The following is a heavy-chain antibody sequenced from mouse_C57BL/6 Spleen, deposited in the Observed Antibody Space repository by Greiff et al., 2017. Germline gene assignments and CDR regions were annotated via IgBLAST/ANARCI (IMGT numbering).Heavy chain of an antibody. CDR1: GYTFTSYW. CDR2: INPSNGGT. J-gene: IGHJ4*01. CDR3: ARAITTVYAMDY. Sequence: QVQLKQPGTELVKPGASVKLSCKASGYTFTSYWMHWVKQRPGQGLEWIGNINPSNGGTNYNEKFKSKATLTVDKSSSTAYMQLSSLTSEDSAVYYCARAITTVYAMDYWGQGTSVTVSS. V-gene: IGHV1-53*01. D-gene: IGHD1-1*01.